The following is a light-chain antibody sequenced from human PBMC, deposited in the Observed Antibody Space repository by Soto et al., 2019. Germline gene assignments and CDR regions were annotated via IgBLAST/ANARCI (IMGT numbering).Light chain of an antibody. V-gene: IGLV1-44*01. Sequence: QTVVTQPPSASGTPGQRVTISCSGSSSNIGTNAVNWCQQLPGTAPRLLIYSNDQRPPGVPDRFSGSKSGTSASLGISGLQSGDEADYYCAAWDDSLSAVVFGGGTKLTVL. CDR1: SSNIGTNA. CDR2: SND. J-gene: IGLJ2*01. CDR3: AAWDDSLSAVV.